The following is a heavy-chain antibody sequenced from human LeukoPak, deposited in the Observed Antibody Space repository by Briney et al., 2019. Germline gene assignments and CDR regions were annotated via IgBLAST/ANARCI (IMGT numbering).Heavy chain of an antibody. Sequence: SQTLSLTWTVAGGSISPYYWSWIRQPPGKGLEWIGYILYSGTTTNYNPSLKSRVTISVDTSKYQFSPKLSSVTAADTAVYYCARVGDWNDLVYWGQGTLVTVSS. CDR2: ILYSGTT. CDR3: ARVGDWNDLVY. V-gene: IGHV4-59*01. CDR1: GGSISPYY. J-gene: IGHJ4*02. D-gene: IGHD1-1*01.